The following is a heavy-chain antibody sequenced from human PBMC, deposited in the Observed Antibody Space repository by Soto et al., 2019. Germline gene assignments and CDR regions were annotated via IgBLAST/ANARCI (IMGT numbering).Heavy chain of an antibody. D-gene: IGHD6-13*01. CDR1: GGSISSYY. CDR3: ARGERQQQRDT. V-gene: IGHV4-59*12. J-gene: IGHJ5*02. CDR2: IYYSGST. Sequence: SETLSLTCTVSGGSISSYYWSWIRQPPGKGLEWIGYIYYSGSTNYNPSLKSRVTISVDTSKNQLFLKVNSVTAADTAVYYCARGERQQQRDTWGRGILVTVSS.